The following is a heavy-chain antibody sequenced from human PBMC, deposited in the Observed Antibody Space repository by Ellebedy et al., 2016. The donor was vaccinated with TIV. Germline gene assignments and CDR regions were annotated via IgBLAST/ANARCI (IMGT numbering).Heavy chain of an antibody. CDR2: IKQDGSEK. V-gene: IGHV3-7*03. D-gene: IGHD1-26*01. CDR3: ARALEWDLPLNPVDC. CDR1: GFTFRNYW. J-gene: IGHJ4*02. Sequence: GESLKISXAASGFTFRNYWMSWVRQAPGKGLEWVANIKQDGSEKYYVDSVKGRFTISRDNAKNSLYVQMNSLRGEDTAVYYCARALEWDLPLNPVDCWGQGTLVTVSS.